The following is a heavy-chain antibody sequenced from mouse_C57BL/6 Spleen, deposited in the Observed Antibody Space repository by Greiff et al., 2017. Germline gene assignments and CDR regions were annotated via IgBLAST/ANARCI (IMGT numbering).Heavy chain of an antibody. Sequence: EVQRVESGGDLVKPGGSLKLSCAASGFTFSSYGMSWVRQPPDKRLEWVATISSGGSYTSYPDSVKGRFPISIGNAKNTLYLQRSKLKSKYTAIYYWARHLLLRSWFAYWGQGTLVTVSS. D-gene: IGHD1-1*01. CDR1: GFTFSSYG. V-gene: IGHV5-6*01. CDR2: ISSGGSYT. CDR3: ARHLLLRSWFAY. J-gene: IGHJ3*01.